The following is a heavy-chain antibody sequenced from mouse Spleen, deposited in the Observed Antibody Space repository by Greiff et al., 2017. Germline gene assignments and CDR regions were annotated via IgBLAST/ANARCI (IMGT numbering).Heavy chain of an antibody. Sequence: QVQLQQPGAELVMPGASVKMSCKGSGYTFTDYWMHWVKQRPGQGLEWIGAIDTSDSYTSYNQKFKGKATLTVDESSSTAYMQLSSLTSEDSAVYYCARKDYDYDAEYYFDYWGQGTTLTVSS. J-gene: IGHJ2*01. V-gene: IGHV1-69*01. CDR2: IDTSDSYT. D-gene: IGHD2-4*01. CDR1: GYTFTDYW. CDR3: ARKDYDYDAEYYFDY.